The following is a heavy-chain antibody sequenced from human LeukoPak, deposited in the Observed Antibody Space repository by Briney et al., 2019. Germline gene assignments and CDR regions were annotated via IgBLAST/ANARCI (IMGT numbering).Heavy chain of an antibody. V-gene: IGHV5-51*01. CDR2: IYPGDSDT. Sequence: GESLKISCKGSGHSFTSYWIGWVRQMPGKGLEWMGIIYPGDSDTRYSPSFQGQVTISADKSISTAYLQWSSLKASDTAMYYCARRIGYCSSTSCYSWFDPWGQGTLVTVSS. J-gene: IGHJ5*02. CDR3: ARRIGYCSSTSCYSWFDP. CDR1: GHSFTSYW. D-gene: IGHD2-2*02.